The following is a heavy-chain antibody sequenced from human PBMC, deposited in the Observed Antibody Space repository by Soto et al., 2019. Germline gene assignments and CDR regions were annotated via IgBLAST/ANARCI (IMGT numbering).Heavy chain of an antibody. D-gene: IGHD3-3*01. CDR2: IGTAGDT. J-gene: IGHJ6*03. CDR1: GFTFSSYD. V-gene: IGHV3-13*01. CDR3: ARETRPYYDFWSGPVRGHMDV. Sequence: EVQLVESGGGLVQPGGSLRLSCAASGFTFSSYDMHWVRQATGKGLEWVSAIGTAGDTYYPGSVKGRFTISRENAKNSLYLQMNSLGAGDTAVYYCARETRPYYDFWSGPVRGHMDVWGKGTTVTVSS.